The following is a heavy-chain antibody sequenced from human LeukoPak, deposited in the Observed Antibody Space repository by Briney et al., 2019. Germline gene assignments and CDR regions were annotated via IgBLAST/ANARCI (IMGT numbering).Heavy chain of an antibody. D-gene: IGHD1/OR15-1a*01. CDR1: GFTFSGFY. V-gene: IGHV3-11*01. Sequence: GGSLRLSCAASGFTFSGFYMTWIRQAPGRGLEWISYISTTGSDISYADSVKGRLTISRDNVKSSLYLQMNSLTAEDTAVYYCAKTARTLDYWGQGTLVTVSS. CDR3: AKTARTLDY. CDR2: ISTTGSDI. J-gene: IGHJ4*02.